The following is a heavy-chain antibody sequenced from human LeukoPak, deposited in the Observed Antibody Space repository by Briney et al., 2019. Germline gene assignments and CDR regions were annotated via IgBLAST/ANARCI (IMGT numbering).Heavy chain of an antibody. CDR1: GYTLTELS. V-gene: IGHV1-24*01. J-gene: IGHJ4*02. D-gene: IGHD3-16*02. CDR2: FDPEDGET. CDR3: ATAHYVWGSYRYFDY. Sequence: ASVKVSCKVSGYTLTELSMHWVRQAPGKGLEWMGGFDPEDGETIYAQKFQGRVTMTEDTSTDTAYMELSSLRSEDTAVYYCATAHYVWGSYRYFDYWGQGPWSPSPQ.